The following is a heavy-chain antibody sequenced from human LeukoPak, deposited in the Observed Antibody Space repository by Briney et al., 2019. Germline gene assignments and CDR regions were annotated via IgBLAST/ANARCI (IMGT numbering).Heavy chain of an antibody. CDR2: ISYDGSNK. Sequence: PGGSLRLSCAASGFTFSSYGKHWVRQAPGKGLEWVAVISYDGSNKYYADSVKGRFTISRDNSKNTLYLQMNSLRAEDTAVYYCAKGVVPAARFCYFDYWGQGTLVTVSS. V-gene: IGHV3-30*18. CDR3: AKGVVPAARFCYFDY. CDR1: GFTFSSYG. D-gene: IGHD2-2*01. J-gene: IGHJ4*02.